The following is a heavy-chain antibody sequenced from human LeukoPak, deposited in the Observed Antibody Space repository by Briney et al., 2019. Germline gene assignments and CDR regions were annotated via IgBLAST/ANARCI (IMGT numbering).Heavy chain of an antibody. CDR1: GFTVSSNY. Sequence: GGSLRLSCAASGFTVSSNYMSWVRQAPGKGLEWVSVIYSGGSTYYADSVKGRFTISRDNSKNTLYLQMNSLRAEDTAVYYCARDRPLLCSGGSCYRGPYYYYYMDVWGKGTTVTISS. V-gene: IGHV3-66*01. CDR2: IYSGGST. D-gene: IGHD2-15*01. J-gene: IGHJ6*03. CDR3: ARDRPLLCSGGSCYRGPYYYYYMDV.